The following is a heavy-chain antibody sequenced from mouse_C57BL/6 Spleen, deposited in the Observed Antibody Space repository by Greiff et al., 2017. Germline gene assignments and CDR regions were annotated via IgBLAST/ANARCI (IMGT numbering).Heavy chain of an antibody. D-gene: IGHD3-2*02. CDR3: AKRGDSSGYAFDH. CDR1: GYTFTDYN. CDR2: INPNNGGT. V-gene: IGHV1-18*01. Sequence: VQLQQSGPELVKPGASVKIPCKASGYTFTDYNMDWVKQSHGKSLEWIGDINPNNGGTIYNQKFKSKATVTVDKSSSTAYMELRSLTSEDTAVYYCAKRGDSSGYAFDHWCQGTTLTGSS. J-gene: IGHJ2*01.